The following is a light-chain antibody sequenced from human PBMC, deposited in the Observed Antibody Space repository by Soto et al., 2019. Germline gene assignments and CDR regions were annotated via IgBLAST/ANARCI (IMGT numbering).Light chain of an antibody. CDR2: EVS. V-gene: IGLV2-14*01. J-gene: IGLJ2*01. CDR1: SSDVGGYNY. Sequence: QSALTQPASVSGSPGQSITISCTGTSSDVGGYNYVSWYQQHPGKAPKLMIYEVSNRPSGVSNRFSGSKSDNTASLTISGLQAEDEADYFCSSYSTTSSPHVLFGGGTKLTVL. CDR3: SSYSTTSSPHVL.